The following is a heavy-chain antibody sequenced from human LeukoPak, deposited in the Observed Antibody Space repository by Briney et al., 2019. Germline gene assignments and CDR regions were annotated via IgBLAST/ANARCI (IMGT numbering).Heavy chain of an antibody. CDR3: ARGRSYSVGYYYYYMDV. V-gene: IGHV1-18*01. CDR2: ISAYNGNT. D-gene: IGHD1-26*01. CDR1: GYTFTSYG. J-gene: IGHJ6*03. Sequence: ASVKVSCKASGYTFTSYGISWVRQAPGQGLEWMGWISAYNGNTNYAQKFQGRVTITADESTSTAYMELSSLRSEDTAVYYCARGRSYSVGYYYYYMDVWGKGTTVTISS.